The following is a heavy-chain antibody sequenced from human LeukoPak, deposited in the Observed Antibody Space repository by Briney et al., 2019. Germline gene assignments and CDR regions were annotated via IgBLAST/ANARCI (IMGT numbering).Heavy chain of an antibody. D-gene: IGHD3-10*01. CDR1: GFTFSSYW. CDR3: ATDRRGSNDY. J-gene: IGHJ4*02. V-gene: IGHV3-7*01. Sequence: GGSLRLSCVASGFTFSSYWMTWVRQAPGKGLEWVANMRQDGNEKYYVDSVRGRFTISRDNAKNSLYLQMNSLRAEDAAVYYCATDRRGSNDYWGQGTLVTVSS. CDR2: MRQDGNEK.